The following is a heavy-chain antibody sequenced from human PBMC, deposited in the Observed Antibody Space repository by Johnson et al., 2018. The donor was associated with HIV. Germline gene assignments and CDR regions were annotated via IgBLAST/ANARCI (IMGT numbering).Heavy chain of an antibody. V-gene: IGHV3-33*08. Sequence: VQLVESGGGVVQPGKSLTLSCVVSGLSFSNFGIHWVRQAPGKGPEWVAVISFDGNLKKYADSVKGRFTISRDNAKNTVYLQMDSLRDEDMAVYYCARGALGSFDIWGQGTMVTVSA. CDR3: ARGALGSFDI. J-gene: IGHJ3*02. CDR1: GLSFSNFG. CDR2: ISFDGNLK. D-gene: IGHD3-10*01.